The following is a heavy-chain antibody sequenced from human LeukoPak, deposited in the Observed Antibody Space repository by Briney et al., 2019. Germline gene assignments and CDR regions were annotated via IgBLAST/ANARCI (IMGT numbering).Heavy chain of an antibody. CDR2: IYYSGST. V-gene: IGHV4-59*08. CDR1: GGPIRSYY. Sequence: SETLSLTYTVSGGPIRSYYWSCIRQPPGKGLEGRGYIYYSGSTNYNPSLKRRVTISVATSKNQFSLKLSSVTAADTAVYYCARQSYDYVWGSYLIDYWGQGTLVTVSS. J-gene: IGHJ4*02. D-gene: IGHD3-16*01. CDR3: ARQSYDYVWGSYLIDY.